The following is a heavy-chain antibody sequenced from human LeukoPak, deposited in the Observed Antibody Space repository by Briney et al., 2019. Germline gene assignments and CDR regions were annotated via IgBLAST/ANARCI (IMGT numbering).Heavy chain of an antibody. CDR2: ISYDGSNK. CDR1: GFTFSSYG. V-gene: IGHV3-30*18. Sequence: GGSLRLSCAASGFTFSSYGMHRVRQAPGKGLEWVAVISYDGSNKYYADSVKGRFTISRGNSKNTLYLQMNSLRAEDTAVYYCAKETNGDYRQYYFDYWGQGTLVTVSS. D-gene: IGHD4-17*01. J-gene: IGHJ4*02. CDR3: AKETNGDYRQYYFDY.